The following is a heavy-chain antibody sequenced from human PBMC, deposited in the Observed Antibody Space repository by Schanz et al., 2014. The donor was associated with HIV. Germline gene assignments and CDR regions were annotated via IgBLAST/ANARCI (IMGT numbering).Heavy chain of an antibody. Sequence: EVLLLDSGGGLIQPGESLRLSCAASGFTFSSYAMSWVRQAPGKGLECVSVISGSGGTAYYVDSVKGRFTISRDNSKNTLYLQMNSLRAEDTAVYYCALSRPSGYGGSWYFDLWGRGTLVAVSS. CDR2: ISGSGGTA. CDR3: ALSRPSGYGGSWYFDL. D-gene: IGHD2-15*01. CDR1: GFTFSSYA. J-gene: IGHJ2*01. V-gene: IGHV3-23*01.